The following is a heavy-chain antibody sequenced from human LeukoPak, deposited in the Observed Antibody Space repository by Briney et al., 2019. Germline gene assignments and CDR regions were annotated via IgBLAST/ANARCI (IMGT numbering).Heavy chain of an antibody. CDR2: ISSSGSTI. CDR3: AREYCNTYSCFSIVDY. D-gene: IGHD2/OR15-2a*01. Sequence: GGSLRLSCAASGFTFSSYEMNWVRQAPGKGLEWVSYISSSGSTIFYADSVRGRFTISRDNAKSSLFLEMNSLRAEDTAVYYCAREYCNTYSCFSIVDYWGQGTLVTVSS. CDR1: GFTFSSYE. V-gene: IGHV3-48*03. J-gene: IGHJ4*02.